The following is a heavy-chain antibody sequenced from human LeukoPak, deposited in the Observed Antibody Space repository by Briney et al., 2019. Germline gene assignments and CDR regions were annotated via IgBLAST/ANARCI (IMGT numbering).Heavy chain of an antibody. CDR2: IIPIFGTA. CDR3: ARDDYYDSSGH. D-gene: IGHD3-22*01. Sequence: ASVKISCKASGGTFSSYAISWVRQAPGQGLEWMGGIIPIFGTANYAQKFQGRVTITADESTSTAYMELSSLRSEDTAVYYCARDDYYDSSGHWGQGTLVTVSS. V-gene: IGHV1-69*13. CDR1: GGTFSSYA. J-gene: IGHJ4*02.